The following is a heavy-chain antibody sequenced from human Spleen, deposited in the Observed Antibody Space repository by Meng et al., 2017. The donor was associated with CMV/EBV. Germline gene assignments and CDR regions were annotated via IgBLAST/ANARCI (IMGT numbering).Heavy chain of an antibody. CDR1: TFNFSRYS. Sequence: GGSLRLSCAASTFNFSRYSMNWVRQAPGKGLEWVSSISSSSSLIYYADSVKGRFTISRDNARNSLFLQMNSLRVDDTAVYYCARWVAARRYFDYWGQGTLVTVSS. D-gene: IGHD6-6*01. CDR2: ISSSSSLI. CDR3: ARWVAARRYFDY. V-gene: IGHV3-21*01. J-gene: IGHJ4*02.